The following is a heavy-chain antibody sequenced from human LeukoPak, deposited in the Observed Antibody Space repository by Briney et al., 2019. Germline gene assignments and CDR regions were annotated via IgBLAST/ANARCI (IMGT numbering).Heavy chain of an antibody. CDR1: GGTFISYA. Sequence: SVKVSGKASGGTFISYAISWVRQAPGQGLEWMGGIIPIFGTANYAQKFQGRVTITADESTSTAYMELSSLRSEDTAVYYCARDSSPPLRYFDWWNFLTFDIWGQGTMVTVSS. J-gene: IGHJ3*02. CDR2: IIPIFGTA. D-gene: IGHD3-9*01. V-gene: IGHV1-69*13. CDR3: ARDSSPPLRYFDWWNFLTFDI.